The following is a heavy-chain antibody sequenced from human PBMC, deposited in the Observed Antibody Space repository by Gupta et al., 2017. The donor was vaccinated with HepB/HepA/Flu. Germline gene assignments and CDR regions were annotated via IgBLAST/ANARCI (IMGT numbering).Heavy chain of an antibody. J-gene: IGHJ5*02. Sequence: QVQLVESGGGVVQPGRSLRLSCAASGFTFSSYGMHWVRQAPGKGLEWVAVIWYDGSNKYYADSVKGRFTISRDNSKNTLYLQMNSLRAEDTAVYYCARGHPKQFLELGNNWFDPWGQGTLVTVSS. CDR3: ARGHPKQFLELGNNWFDP. V-gene: IGHV3-33*01. CDR2: IWYDGSNK. CDR1: GFTFSSYG. D-gene: IGHD3-3*01.